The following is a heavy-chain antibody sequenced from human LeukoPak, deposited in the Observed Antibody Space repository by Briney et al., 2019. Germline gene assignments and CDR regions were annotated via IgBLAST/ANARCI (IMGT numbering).Heavy chain of an antibody. Sequence: GASVKVSCKASGYTFTSYSMHWVRQAPGQGLEWVGIINPRDGGISYAQRLQGRITVTMDTSTSTVYMELSSLRSEDTAVYYYFTGGPDYWGQGTLVTVSS. CDR3: FTGGPDY. CDR1: GYTFTSYS. J-gene: IGHJ4*02. CDR2: INPRDGGI. V-gene: IGHV1-46*04. D-gene: IGHD2-8*02.